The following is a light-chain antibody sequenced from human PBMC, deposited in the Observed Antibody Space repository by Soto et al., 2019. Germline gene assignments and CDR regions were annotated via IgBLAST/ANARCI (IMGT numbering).Light chain of an antibody. Sequence: EIVLTQSPATLSLSPGERATLSSRASQSVSSYLAWYQKKPGQAPRLLIYDASNRATGIPARFSGSGSGTDFTLTISSLEPEDFAVYYCQQRSNWPRTFGPGTKSGYQT. CDR3: QQRSNWPRT. J-gene: IGKJ3*01. V-gene: IGKV3-11*01. CDR1: QSVSSY. CDR2: DAS.